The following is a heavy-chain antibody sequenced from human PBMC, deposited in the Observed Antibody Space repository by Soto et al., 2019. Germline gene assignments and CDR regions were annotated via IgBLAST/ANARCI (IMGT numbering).Heavy chain of an antibody. CDR3: ARGLKRTYCSGGRCYFDY. CDR2: INHSGST. Sequence: SETLSLTCAVYGGSFSGYYWSWIRQPPGKGLEWIGEINHSGSTNYNPSLKSRVTISVDTSKNQFSLKLSSVTAADTAVYYCARGLKRTYCSGGRCYFDYWGQGTLVTVSS. CDR1: GGSFSGYY. J-gene: IGHJ4*02. D-gene: IGHD2-15*01. V-gene: IGHV4-34*01.